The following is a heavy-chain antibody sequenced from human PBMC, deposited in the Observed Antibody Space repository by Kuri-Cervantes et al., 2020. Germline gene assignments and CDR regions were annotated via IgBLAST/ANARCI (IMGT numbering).Heavy chain of an antibody. CDR1: GFTFDDYA. CDR2: ISWNSGSI. J-gene: IGHJ3*02. V-gene: IGHV3-9*01. Sequence: GGSLRLSCAASGFTFDDYAMHWARQAPGKGLEWVSGISWNSGSIGYADSVKGRFTISRDNAKSSLYLQMNSLRAEDTALYFCAKDLRSSSLRGGAFDIWGQGTMVTVSS. D-gene: IGHD6-6*01. CDR3: AKDLRSSSLRGGAFDI.